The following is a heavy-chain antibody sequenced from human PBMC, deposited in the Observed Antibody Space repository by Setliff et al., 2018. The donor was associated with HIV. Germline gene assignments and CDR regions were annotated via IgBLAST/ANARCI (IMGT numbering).Heavy chain of an antibody. CDR3: ARTITTFGVIGRGGRMDV. CDR1: GGSFSGYS. CDR2: MNHSEH. Sequence: ASETLSLTCAVYGGSFSGYSWTWIRQSPGKGLEWIGEMNHSEHYYNPTLKSRVTISMDTSKNQFSLELSSVTAADTALYYCARTITTFGVIGRGGRMDVWGKGTTVTVSS. V-gene: IGHV4-34*01. D-gene: IGHD3-3*01. J-gene: IGHJ6*04.